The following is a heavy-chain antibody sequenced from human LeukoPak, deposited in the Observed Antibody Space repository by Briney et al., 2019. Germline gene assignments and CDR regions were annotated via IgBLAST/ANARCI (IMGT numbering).Heavy chain of an antibody. CDR3: ARGSIYYYGSAIFDY. V-gene: IGHV4-59*01. D-gene: IGHD3-10*01. Sequence: PSETLSLTCTVSGGSISSYYWSWIQQPPGKGLEWIGYIYYSGSTNNNPSLKSRVTISVDTSKNQFSLKLSSVTAADTAVYYCARGSIYYYGSAIFDYWGQGTLVTVSS. J-gene: IGHJ4*02. CDR1: GGSISSYY. CDR2: IYYSGST.